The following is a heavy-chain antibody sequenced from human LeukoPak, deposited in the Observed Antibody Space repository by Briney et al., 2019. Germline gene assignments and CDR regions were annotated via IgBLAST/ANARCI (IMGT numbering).Heavy chain of an antibody. V-gene: IGHV3-7*01. CDR3: ARVRTTVTYYFDY. CDR2: INQDGTEK. CDR1: GFTFTTYW. J-gene: IGHJ4*02. D-gene: IGHD4-17*01. Sequence: GGSLRLSCAASGFTFTTYWMTWVRQAPGKGLEWVANINQDGTEKYYVDSVKGRFTISRDSAKNSLYLQMNSLRAEDTAVYYCARVRTTVTYYFDYWGQGTLVTVSS.